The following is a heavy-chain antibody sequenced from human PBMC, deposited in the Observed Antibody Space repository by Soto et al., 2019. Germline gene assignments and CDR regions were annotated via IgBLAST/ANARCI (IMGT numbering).Heavy chain of an antibody. CDR1: GFTFSSYS. D-gene: IGHD2-8*02. CDR3: TGEVASGY. CDR2: ISSSSSYI. Sequence: GGSLRLSCAASGFTFSSYSMNWVRQAPGKGLEWVSSISSSSSYIYYADSVKGRFTISRDNAKNSLYLQMNSLRSDDMAVYYCTGEVASGYWGQGTLVTVSS. V-gene: IGHV3-21*01. J-gene: IGHJ4*02.